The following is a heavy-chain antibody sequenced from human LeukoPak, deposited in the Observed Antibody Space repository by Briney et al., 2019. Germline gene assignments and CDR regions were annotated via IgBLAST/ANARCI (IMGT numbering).Heavy chain of an antibody. D-gene: IGHD6-13*01. J-gene: IGHJ4*02. Sequence: GGSLRLSCAASGFTVSSNYMSWVRQAPGKGLEWVSVIYSGGSTYYADSVKGRFTIFRDNSKNTLYLQMNSLRAEDTAVYYCARCGSSWYFDYWGQGTLVTVSS. CDR3: ARCGSSWYFDY. V-gene: IGHV3-66*01. CDR1: GFTVSSNY. CDR2: IYSGGST.